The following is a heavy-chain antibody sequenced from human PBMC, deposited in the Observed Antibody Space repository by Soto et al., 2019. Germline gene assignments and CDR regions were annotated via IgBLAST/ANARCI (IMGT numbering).Heavy chain of an antibody. CDR3: ARGTSYYYDSSGYHTLDY. V-gene: IGHV3-33*01. J-gene: IGHJ4*02. D-gene: IGHD3-22*01. Sequence: GGSLRLSCAASGFTFSSYGMHWVRQAPGKGLEWVAVIWYDGSNKYYADSVKGRFTISRDNSKNTLYLQMNSLRAEDTAVYYCARGTSYYYDSSGYHTLDYWGQGTLVTVSS. CDR1: GFTFSSYG. CDR2: IWYDGSNK.